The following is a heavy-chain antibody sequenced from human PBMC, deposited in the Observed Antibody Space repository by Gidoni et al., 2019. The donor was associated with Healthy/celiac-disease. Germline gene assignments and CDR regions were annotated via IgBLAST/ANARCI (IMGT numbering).Heavy chain of an antibody. CDR3: ATPSLGYCSGGSCPTTYGMDG. J-gene: IGHJ6*02. Sequence: GQGLEWMGWMNPNSGNTGYAQKFQGRVTMTRNTSISTAYMELSSLRSEDTAVYYCATPSLGYCSGGSCPTTYGMDGWGQGTTVTVSS. D-gene: IGHD2-15*01. V-gene: IGHV1-8*01. CDR2: MNPNSGNT.